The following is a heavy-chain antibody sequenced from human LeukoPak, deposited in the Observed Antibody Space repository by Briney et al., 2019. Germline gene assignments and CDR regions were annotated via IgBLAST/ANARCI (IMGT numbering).Heavy chain of an antibody. CDR1: GDSMSYSY. Sequence: SETLSLTCTVSGDSMSYSYWSWIRQSPGKGLEWIAFVHYTGTTHYNPSLRSRVTISMDTSRNQYSLRMTSVTAEDTAVYYCARQGGALGPLDYWSQGTLVTVSS. D-gene: IGHD3/OR15-3a*01. J-gene: IGHJ4*02. V-gene: IGHV4-59*08. CDR2: VHYTGTT. CDR3: ARQGGALGPLDY.